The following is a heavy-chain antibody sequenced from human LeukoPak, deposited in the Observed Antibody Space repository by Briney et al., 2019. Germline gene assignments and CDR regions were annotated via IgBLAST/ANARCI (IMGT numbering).Heavy chain of an antibody. CDR3: ARARDPRAYCGGDCCSFPDY. CDR2: ISSSSSYI. Sequence: GGSLRLSCAASGFTFSSYSMNWVRQAPGKGLEWVSSISSSSSYIYYADSVKGRFTISRDNAKNSLYLQMNSLRAEDTAVYYCARARDPRAYCGGDCCSFPDYWGQGTLVTVSS. V-gene: IGHV3-21*01. J-gene: IGHJ4*02. D-gene: IGHD2-21*02. CDR1: GFTFSSYS.